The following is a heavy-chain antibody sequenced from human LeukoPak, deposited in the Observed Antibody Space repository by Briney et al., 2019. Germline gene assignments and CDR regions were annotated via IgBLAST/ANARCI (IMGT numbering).Heavy chain of an antibody. CDR2: IYYSGST. Sequence: PSETLSLTCTVSGGSISSSSYYWGWIRQPPGKGLEWIGSIYYSGSTYYNPPLKSRVTISVDTSKNQFSLKLSSVTAADTAVYYCARSERRGYGGGFWFDPWGQGTLVTVSS. CDR1: GGSISSSSYY. CDR3: ARSERRGYGGGFWFDP. J-gene: IGHJ5*02. V-gene: IGHV4-39*01. D-gene: IGHD4-23*01.